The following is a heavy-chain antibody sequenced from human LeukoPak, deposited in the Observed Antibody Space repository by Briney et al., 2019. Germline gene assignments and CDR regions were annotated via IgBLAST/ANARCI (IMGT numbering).Heavy chain of an antibody. CDR3: ARDLLYYYGSGSYYIGYYFDY. D-gene: IGHD3-10*01. Sequence: PGGSLRLSCAASGFTFSSYSMNWVRQAPGKGLEWVAVISYDGSNKYYADSVKGRFTISRDNSKNTLYLQMNSLRAEDTAVYYCARDLLYYYGSGSYYIGYYFDYWGQGTLVTVSS. CDR2: ISYDGSNK. CDR1: GFTFSSYS. V-gene: IGHV3-30*05. J-gene: IGHJ4*02.